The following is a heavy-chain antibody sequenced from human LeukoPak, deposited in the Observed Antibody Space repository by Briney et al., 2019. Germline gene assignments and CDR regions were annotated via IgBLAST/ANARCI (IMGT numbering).Heavy chain of an antibody. CDR1: GYSINSGYC. Sequence: SETLSLTCAVSGYSINSGYCWGWIRQPPGKGLEWIGCIDHSGSAHYNPSHKNRVTISVDTSKNEFSLKLSSVTATDTAVYYCARVPHSVEGSMKAVFIHYFDYWGQGSLVTVSS. CDR2: IDHSGSA. V-gene: IGHV4-38-2*01. CDR3: ARVPHSVEGSMKAVFIHYFDY. J-gene: IGHJ4*02. D-gene: IGHD3-22*01.